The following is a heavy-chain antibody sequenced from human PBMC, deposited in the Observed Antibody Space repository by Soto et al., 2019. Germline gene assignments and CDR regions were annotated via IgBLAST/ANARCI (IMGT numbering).Heavy chain of an antibody. CDR3: ARDDSLSPGLQWGQYFSSYYMDV. CDR2: ISRSGNTV. J-gene: IGHJ6*03. D-gene: IGHD4-4*01. Sequence: EVQLVESGGGLVQPGGSLRLSCAASGFALSSFSMTWVRQPPGKGLEWVSFISRSGNTVYYADSVKGRFTVSRDNAKNSLFLEMNSLRAEDTAVYFCARDDSLSPGLQWGQYFSSYYMDVWGKGTTVTVAS. V-gene: IGHV3-48*01. CDR1: GFALSSFS.